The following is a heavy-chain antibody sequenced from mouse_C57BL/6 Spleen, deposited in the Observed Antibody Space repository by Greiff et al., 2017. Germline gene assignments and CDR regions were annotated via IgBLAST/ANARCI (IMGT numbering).Heavy chain of an antibody. J-gene: IGHJ2*01. Sequence: VQLQQSGPELVKPGASVKISCKASGYAFSSSWMNWVKQRPGKGLEWIGRIYPGDGDTNYNGKFKGKATLTADNSSSTAYMQLSSLTSEDSAVYFCARTGRRDYFDYWGQGTTLTVSS. CDR2: IYPGDGDT. CDR3: ARTGRRDYFDY. V-gene: IGHV1-82*01. D-gene: IGHD4-1*01. CDR1: GYAFSSSW.